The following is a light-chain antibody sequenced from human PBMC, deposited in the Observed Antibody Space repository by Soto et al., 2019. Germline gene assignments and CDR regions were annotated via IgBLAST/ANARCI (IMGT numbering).Light chain of an antibody. V-gene: IGLV2-14*01. CDR2: EVS. CDR3: CSFTTSNTLA. Sequence: QSALTQPASVSGSPGQSITISCTGTSSDIGAYNHVSWYQQNPGKAPQLIIYEVSNRPSGLSNRFSASKSGNAASLTISGLQAEDEADYFCCSFTTSNTLAFGTGTKLTVL. J-gene: IGLJ1*01. CDR1: SSDIGAYNH.